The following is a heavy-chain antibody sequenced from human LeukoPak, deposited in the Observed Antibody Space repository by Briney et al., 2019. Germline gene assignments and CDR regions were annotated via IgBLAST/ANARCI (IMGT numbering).Heavy chain of an antibody. J-gene: IGHJ4*02. V-gene: IGHV1-2*02. CDR3: ARQSYVSGYFDY. CDR1: GYTFTGYY. D-gene: IGHD3-16*01. Sequence: ASVKVSCKASGYTFTGYYMHWVRQAPGQGLAWMGWINPNSGVTNYAQKFQGRVTVTWDTSISTAYMELSRLRSDDTAVYFCARQSYVSGYFDYWGQGTLVTVSS. CDR2: INPNSGVT.